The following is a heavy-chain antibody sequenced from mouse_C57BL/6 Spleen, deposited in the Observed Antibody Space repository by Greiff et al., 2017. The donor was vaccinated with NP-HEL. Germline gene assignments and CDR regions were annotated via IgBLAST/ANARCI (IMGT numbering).Heavy chain of an antibody. D-gene: IGHD4-1*01. CDR3: ARSKLTGLFDY. Sequence: EVKLQQSGPELVKPGASVKISCKASGYTFTDYYMNWVKQSHGKSLEWIGDINPNNGGTSYNQKFKGKATLTVDKSSSTAYMELRSLTSEDSAVYYCARSKLTGLFDYWGQGTTLTVSS. J-gene: IGHJ2*01. CDR2: INPNNGGT. V-gene: IGHV1-26*01. CDR1: GYTFTDYY.